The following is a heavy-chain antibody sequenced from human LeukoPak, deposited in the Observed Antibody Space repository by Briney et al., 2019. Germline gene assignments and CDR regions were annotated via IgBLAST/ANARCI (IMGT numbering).Heavy chain of an antibody. CDR3: STRIGYNYGYDY. V-gene: IGHV5-51*01. J-gene: IGHJ4*02. CDR1: GYSFTNYW. D-gene: IGHD5-18*01. CDR2: ICPGDSDT. Sequence: GESLKISCKGSGYSFTNYWIAWVRQMPRKGLEWMGIICPGDSDTRYSPSFQGQVTISADKSISTAYLQWSSLKAADTAMYYCSTRIGYNYGYDYWGQGTLVTVSS.